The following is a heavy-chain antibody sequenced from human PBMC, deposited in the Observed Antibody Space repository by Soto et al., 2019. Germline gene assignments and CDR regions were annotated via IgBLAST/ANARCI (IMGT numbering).Heavy chain of an antibody. CDR2: INSGGFGST. Sequence: GGSLRLSCAASGFTFSNFAINWVRQAPGKGLEWVSAINSGGFGSTYYADSVKGRFTISRDNSKNTLYLQMNSLRAEDTALYYCAREVGVSFRGRPDYWGQGTLVTVSS. J-gene: IGHJ4*02. CDR3: AREVGVSFRGRPDY. V-gene: IGHV3-23*01. CDR1: GFTFSNFA. D-gene: IGHD1-26*01.